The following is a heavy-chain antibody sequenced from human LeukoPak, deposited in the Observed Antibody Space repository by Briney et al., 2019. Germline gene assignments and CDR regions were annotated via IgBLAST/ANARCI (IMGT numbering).Heavy chain of an antibody. CDR2: ISYDGSNK. V-gene: IGHV3-30*18. J-gene: IGHJ6*02. CDR1: GFTFSSYG. D-gene: IGHD6-13*01. Sequence: PGGSLRLSCAASGFTFSSYGMHWGRQAPGKGLEWGAVISYDGSNKYYADSVKGRFTISRDNSKNTLYLQMNSLRAEDTAVYYCAKDRLAAAGINYYYYGMDVWGQGTTVTVSS. CDR3: AKDRLAAAGINYYYYGMDV.